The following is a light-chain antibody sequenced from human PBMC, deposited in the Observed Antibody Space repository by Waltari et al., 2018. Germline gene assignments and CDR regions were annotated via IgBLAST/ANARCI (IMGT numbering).Light chain of an antibody. CDR3: QSYDNTNYVV. CDR1: SGTFAANY. J-gene: IGLJ2*01. Sequence: FVLSPPHSVSESPGKTVTISCTRSSGTFAANYVHWYQRRPGSVPTIVIYKDNERPSGVPDRFSGSADRYSGSASLTISGLRAEDEADYCCQSYDNTNYVVFGGWTKLTVL. V-gene: IGLV6-57*03. CDR2: KDN.